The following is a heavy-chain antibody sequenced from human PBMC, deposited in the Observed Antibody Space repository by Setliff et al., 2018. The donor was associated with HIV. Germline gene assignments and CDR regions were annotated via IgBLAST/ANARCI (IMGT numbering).Heavy chain of an antibody. Sequence: GESLKISCAASGFTFTNYALNWVRQAPGKGLEWVAGMSGSDNTTFYADSVKGRFTVSRDNYKKTLYMVMDSLRVEDTAVYYCAKTAYYFNTGGPKGWFDPWGQGTLVTAPQ. V-gene: IGHV3-23*01. D-gene: IGHD2-8*02. CDR3: AKTAYYFNTGGPKGWFDP. CDR1: GFTFTNYA. J-gene: IGHJ5*02. CDR2: MSGSDNTT.